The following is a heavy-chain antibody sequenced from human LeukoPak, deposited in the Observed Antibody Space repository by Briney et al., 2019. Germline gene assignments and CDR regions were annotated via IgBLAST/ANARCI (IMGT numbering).Heavy chain of an antibody. CDR2: ITNDGSST. D-gene: IGHD4-23*01. CDR1: GLTFSSHW. CDR3: ARGRPHGNAY. J-gene: IGHJ4*02. V-gene: IGHV3-74*01. Sequence: GGSLRLSCAASGLTFSSHWMHWVRQAPGKGLVWVSRITNDGSSTTYADSVKGRFTISRDNAKNTLYLQMNSLRVEDTAVYYCARGRPHGNAYWGQGTLVTVSS.